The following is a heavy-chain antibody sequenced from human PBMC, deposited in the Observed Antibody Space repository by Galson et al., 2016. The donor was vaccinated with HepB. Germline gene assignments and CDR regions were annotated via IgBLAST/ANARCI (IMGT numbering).Heavy chain of an antibody. CDR2: IYGGGST. J-gene: IGHJ4*02. CDR1: GFTVSGNY. D-gene: IGHD3-16*01. CDR3: AGREVRLGRLWAGDY. V-gene: IGHV3-53*01. Sequence: SLRLSCAVSGFTVSGNYMSWVRQAPGKGLEWVSIIYGGGSTYYADSVKGRFTISRDISKNTLYLQMSSLRVEDTAVYYCAGREVRLGRLWAGDYWGQGTLVTVSS.